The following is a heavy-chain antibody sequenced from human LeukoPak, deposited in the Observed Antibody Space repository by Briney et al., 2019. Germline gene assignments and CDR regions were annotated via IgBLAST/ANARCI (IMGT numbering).Heavy chain of an antibody. Sequence: SETLSLTCTVSGGSINSFFWSWIRQPPGKALEWIGYIHYSGSTKYNPSLKSRVTISVDTSENQFSLTLNSVTAADTAVYYCARSRGGYGDYGSWFDPWGQGILVTVSS. CDR1: GGSINSFF. J-gene: IGHJ5*02. CDR2: IHYSGST. V-gene: IGHV4-59*01. D-gene: IGHD4-17*01. CDR3: ARSRGGYGDYGSWFDP.